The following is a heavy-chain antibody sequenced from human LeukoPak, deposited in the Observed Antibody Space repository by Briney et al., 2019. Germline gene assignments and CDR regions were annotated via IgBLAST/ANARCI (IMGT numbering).Heavy chain of an antibody. J-gene: IGHJ4*02. CDR1: GFNFRDYD. Sequence: GGSLRLYCAASGFNFRDYDMTWVRQAPGKGLEWFASISASGVTTNYADSVRGRFTISRDNSNKVTYLRMNSLSAEDTAVYYCARSINYSNYLLDYWGQGTRVTVSS. CDR2: ISASGVTT. D-gene: IGHD4-11*01. CDR3: ARSINYSNYLLDY. V-gene: IGHV3-23*01.